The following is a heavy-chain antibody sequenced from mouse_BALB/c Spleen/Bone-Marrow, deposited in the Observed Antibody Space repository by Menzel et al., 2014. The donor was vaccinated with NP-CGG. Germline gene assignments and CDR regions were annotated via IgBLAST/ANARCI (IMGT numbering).Heavy chain of an antibody. J-gene: IGHJ3*01. Sequence: QVQLQQSGPSLVQPSQSLSITCTVSGFSLTSYGVHWVRQSPGKGLEWLGVIWRGGSTDYNAAFMSRLSITKDNSKSQVFFKMNSLQADDSAIYYCAKSGGYDGWFAYWGQGTLVTVSA. CDR3: AKSGGYDGWFAY. CDR1: GFSLTSYG. D-gene: IGHD2-14*01. V-gene: IGHV2-5-1*01. CDR2: IWRGGST.